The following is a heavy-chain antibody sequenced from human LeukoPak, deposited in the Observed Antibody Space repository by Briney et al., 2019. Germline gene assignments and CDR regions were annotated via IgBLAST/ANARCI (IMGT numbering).Heavy chain of an antibody. CDR1: GFTFSSYG. CDR2: IRYDGSDK. CDR3: ATDMIVVVITTNYFDY. Sequence: GGSLRLSCAASGFTFSSYGMHWVRQAPGKGLEWVAFIRYDGSDKYYADSVKGRFTISRDNSKNTLYLQMNSLRAEDTAVYYCATDMIVVVITTNYFDYWGQGTLVTVSS. V-gene: IGHV3-30*02. D-gene: IGHD3-22*01. J-gene: IGHJ4*02.